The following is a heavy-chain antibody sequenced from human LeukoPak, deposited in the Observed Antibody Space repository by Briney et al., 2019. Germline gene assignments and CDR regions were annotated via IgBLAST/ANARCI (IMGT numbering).Heavy chain of an antibody. V-gene: IGHV4-39*01. CDR1: GGSISNNNYC. J-gene: IGHJ4*01. CDR2: IYYRGTT. CDR3: ARRGDYSSSGYDYLDY. D-gene: IGHD3-22*01. Sequence: SETLSLTRTVSGGSISNNNYCWGWIRQPPGKGLEWIGSIYYRGTTDYNPSLKSRVTITVDTSKSQFSLQLSSVTAADTAVYYCARRGDYSSSGYDYLDYWGQGALVTVSS.